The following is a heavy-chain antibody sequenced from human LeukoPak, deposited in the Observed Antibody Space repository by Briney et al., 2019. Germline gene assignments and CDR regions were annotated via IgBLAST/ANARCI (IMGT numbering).Heavy chain of an antibody. Sequence: GGALRLSCAASGFTVSSNYMSWVRQAPGKGREWVSVIYSGGSTYYADSVKGRFTISRHNSKNTLYLQMNSLRAEDTAVYYCARVWGSSWFDYWGQGTLVTVSS. CDR2: IYSGGST. J-gene: IGHJ4*02. D-gene: IGHD6-13*01. CDR3: ARVWGSSWFDY. CDR1: GFTVSSNY. V-gene: IGHV3-53*04.